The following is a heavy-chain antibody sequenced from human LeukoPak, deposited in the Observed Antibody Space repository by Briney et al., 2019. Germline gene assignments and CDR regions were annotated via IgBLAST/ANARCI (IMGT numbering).Heavy chain of an antibody. CDR3: AGNDYGDYAAFDI. J-gene: IGHJ3*02. Sequence: GGSLRLSCAASGFTFSSYEMNWVRQAPGKGLEWVSYISSSGSTIYYADSVKGRFTISRDSAKNSLYLQMNSLRAEDTAVYYCAGNDYGDYAAFDIWGQGTMVTVSS. CDR2: ISSSGSTI. D-gene: IGHD4-17*01. V-gene: IGHV3-48*03. CDR1: GFTFSSYE.